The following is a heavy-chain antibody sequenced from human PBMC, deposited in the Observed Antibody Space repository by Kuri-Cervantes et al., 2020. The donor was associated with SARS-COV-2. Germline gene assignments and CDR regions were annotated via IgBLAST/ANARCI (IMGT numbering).Heavy chain of an antibody. D-gene: IGHD3-10*01. J-gene: IGHJ5*02. CDR3: ARDGLTVGLLWFGELFQGGWFDP. V-gene: IGHV3-30*04. Sequence: GESLKISCAASGFTFSSYAMHWVRQAPGKGLEWVAVISYDGSNKYYADSVKGRFTISRDNSKNTLYLQMNSLRAEDTAVYYCARDGLTVGLLWFGELFQGGWFDPWGQGTLVTVSS. CDR2: ISYDGSNK. CDR1: GFTFSSYA.